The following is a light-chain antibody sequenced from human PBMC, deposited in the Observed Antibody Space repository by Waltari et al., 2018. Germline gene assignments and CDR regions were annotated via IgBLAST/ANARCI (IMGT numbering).Light chain of an antibody. CDR2: EGN. V-gene: IGLV2-23*03. CDR1: NSNVGSYNL. CDR3: CSNVGSSVF. Sequence: QSALTQPASLSGSPGQSITISCPGFNSNVGSYNLVSWYQKPPGKAPKLLIYEGNRRPSGVSNRFSGSKADNTASLTLSGLQAEDEADYYCCSNVGSSVFFGGGTKLTVL. J-gene: IGLJ2*01.